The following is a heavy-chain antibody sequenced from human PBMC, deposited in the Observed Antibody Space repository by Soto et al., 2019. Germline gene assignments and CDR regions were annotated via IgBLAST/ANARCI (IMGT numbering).Heavy chain of an antibody. V-gene: IGHV4-39*01. D-gene: IGHD5-12*01. J-gene: IGHJ4*02. CDR3: ASRVEGLYSGNDRYYFDY. Sequence: PSETLSLTCTVSGGSISSSSYYWGWISQPPGKGLEWIGSIYYSGTSYHNPSLKSRVTISVDTSKNQFSLTLTSVTAADTAVYYCASRVEGLYSGNDRYYFDYWGQGTLVTVSS. CDR2: IYYSGTS. CDR1: GGSISSSSYY.